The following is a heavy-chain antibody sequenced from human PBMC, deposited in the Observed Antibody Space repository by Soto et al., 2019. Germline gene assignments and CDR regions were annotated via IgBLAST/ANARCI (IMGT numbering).Heavy chain of an antibody. D-gene: IGHD3-10*01. CDR2: IYYSGST. CDR1: GGSISSSSYY. J-gene: IGHJ6*03. CDR3: ASMVRGVITLRYYYYMDV. V-gene: IGHV4-39*01. Sequence: SETLSLTCTVSGGSISSSSYYWGWIRQPPGKGLEWIGSIYYSGSTYYNPSLKSRVTISVDTSKNQFSLKLSSVTAADTAVYYCASMVRGVITLRYYYYMDVWGKGTTVTVSS.